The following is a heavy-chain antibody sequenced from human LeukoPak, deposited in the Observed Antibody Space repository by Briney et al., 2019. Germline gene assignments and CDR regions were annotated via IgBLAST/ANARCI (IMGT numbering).Heavy chain of an antibody. CDR2: ISASAGST. Sequence: PGGSLRLSCAASGFTFSSSAMSWVRQAPRQGLEWVSTISASAGSTFFADSVKGRFTISRDNSKNTVTLQVNSLRVEDTAVYYCARNPRAVGGVFDPWGQGTLVTVSS. CDR3: ARNPRAVGGVFDP. CDR1: GFTFSSSA. V-gene: IGHV3-23*01. D-gene: IGHD2-2*01. J-gene: IGHJ5*02.